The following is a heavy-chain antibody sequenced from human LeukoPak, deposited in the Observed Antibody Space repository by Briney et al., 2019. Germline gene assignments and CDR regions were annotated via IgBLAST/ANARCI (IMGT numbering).Heavy chain of an antibody. V-gene: IGHV3-74*01. CDR3: ARDQLGELAEDY. Sequence: GSLRLSCAASGFTFSSYWMHWVRQAPGKGLVWVSRINSDGSSTSYADSVKGRFTISRDNAKNTLYLQMNSLRAEDTAVYYCARDQLGELAEDYWGQGTLVTVSS. D-gene: IGHD1-26*01. CDR1: GFTFSSYW. J-gene: IGHJ4*02. CDR2: INSDGSST.